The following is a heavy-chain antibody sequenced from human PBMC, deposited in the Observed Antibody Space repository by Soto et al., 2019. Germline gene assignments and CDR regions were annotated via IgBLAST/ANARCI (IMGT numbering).Heavy chain of an antibody. D-gene: IGHD6-19*01. Sequence: ASVKVSCKASGYTFTSYGISWVRQAPGQGLEWMGWISAYNGNTNYAQKLQGRVTMTTDTSTSTAYMELRSLRSDDTAVYYCARDGRIAVAGKTFDYWGQGTLVTVSS. CDR3: ARDGRIAVAGKTFDY. CDR1: GYTFTSYG. V-gene: IGHV1-18*01. CDR2: ISAYNGNT. J-gene: IGHJ4*02.